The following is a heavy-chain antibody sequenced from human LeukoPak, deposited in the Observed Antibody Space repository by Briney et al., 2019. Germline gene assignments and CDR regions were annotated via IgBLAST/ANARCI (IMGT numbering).Heavy chain of an antibody. CDR1: GFTFSSYA. V-gene: IGHV3-23*01. CDR3: AKVSGGARKLGPFDY. CDR2: ISGSGGST. Sequence: GGSLRLSCAASGFTFSSYAMSWVRQAPGKGLEWVSAISGSGGSTYCADSVKGRFTISRDNSKNTLYLQMNSLRAEDTAVYYCAKVSGGARKLGPFDYWGQGTLVTVSS. D-gene: IGHD3-16*01. J-gene: IGHJ4*02.